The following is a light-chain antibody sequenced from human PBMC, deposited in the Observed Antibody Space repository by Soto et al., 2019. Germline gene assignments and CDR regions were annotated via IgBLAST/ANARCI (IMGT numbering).Light chain of an antibody. CDR2: EVS. J-gene: IGLJ1*01. V-gene: IGLV2-8*01. CDR3: SSYAGSTNFV. CDR1: SSDVGEYKY. Sequence: QSALTQPPAASGSPGQSVSISCTGTSSDVGEYKYVSWYQQHPGKAPKLMIYEVSKRPSGVPDRFSGSKSGNTASLTVSGLQAEDEADYYCSSYAGSTNFVFGTGTKVTVL.